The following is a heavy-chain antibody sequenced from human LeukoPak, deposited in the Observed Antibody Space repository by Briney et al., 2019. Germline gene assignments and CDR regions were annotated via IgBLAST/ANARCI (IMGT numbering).Heavy chain of an antibody. CDR2: ISGSGVST. CDR3: AGGYTRFDY. V-gene: IGHV3-23*01. Sequence: PGGSLRLSCAASGFRFSSYAMSWVRQAPGKGLEWASAISGSGVSTYYADSVKGRFTVSRDNSKNTLYLQMNSLRAEDTAVYYCAGGYTRFDYWGQGTLVTVSS. D-gene: IGHD5-12*01. J-gene: IGHJ4*02. CDR1: GFRFSSYA.